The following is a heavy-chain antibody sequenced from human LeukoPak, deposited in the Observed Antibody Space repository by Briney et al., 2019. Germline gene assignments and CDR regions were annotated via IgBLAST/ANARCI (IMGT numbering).Heavy chain of an antibody. J-gene: IGHJ4*02. CDR1: GGSISSYY. D-gene: IGHD2-15*01. CDR2: IYKIGTT. Sequence: SETLSLTCTVSGGSISSYYWSWIRLPPGKGLEWIGHIYKIGTTNYNPSLKSRLTISADTSKNQFSLQLRSVTAADTAVYYCVIGVGWQPDYWGQGALVTVSS. CDR3: VIGVGWQPDY. V-gene: IGHV4-59*01.